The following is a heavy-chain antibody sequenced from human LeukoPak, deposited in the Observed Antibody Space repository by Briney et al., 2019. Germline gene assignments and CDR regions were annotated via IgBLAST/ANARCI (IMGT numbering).Heavy chain of an antibody. V-gene: IGHV4-39*01. J-gene: IGHJ4*02. D-gene: IGHD3-16*02. CDR2: LVYDGSA. CDR1: GASITSESSY. CDR3: ARAPSYRRYSYHS. Sequence: PSETLSLTRTVSGASITSESSYWGWIHQPPGKGFQWIGGLVYDGSAHYNPSLQNHVSISADTSNNQFSLKLASVTASDTGVYFCARAPSYRRYSYHSWGQGTLVTVSS.